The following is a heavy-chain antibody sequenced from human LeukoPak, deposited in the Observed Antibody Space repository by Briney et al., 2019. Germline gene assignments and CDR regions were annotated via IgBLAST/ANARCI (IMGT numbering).Heavy chain of an antibody. CDR2: VHPNSGNT. CDR1: GYPFTTYE. V-gene: IGHV1-8*01. J-gene: IGHJ5*02. D-gene: IGHD1-14*01. Sequence: ASVKVSCKTSGYPFTTYEINWVRQAAGQGLEWMGWVHPNSGNTAYAQKFQGRVTMTRDTSISTAYMELSGLRSDNTAVYFCARGPRNDPWGQGTLVTVSS. CDR3: ARGPRNDP.